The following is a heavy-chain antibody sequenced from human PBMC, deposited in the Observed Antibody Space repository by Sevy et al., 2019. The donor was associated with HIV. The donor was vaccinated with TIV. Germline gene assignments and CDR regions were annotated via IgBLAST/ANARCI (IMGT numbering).Heavy chain of an antibody. CDR3: AGGSIAAAGTRGGNFDY. J-gene: IGHJ4*02. CDR1: GYTFTGYY. CDR2: INPNSGGT. Sequence: ASVKVSCKASGYTFTGYYMHWVRQAPGQGLEWMGWINPNSGGTNYAQKFQGRVTMTRDTSISTAYMELSRLGSDDTAVYYCAGGSIAAAGTRGGNFDYWGQGTLVTISS. D-gene: IGHD6-13*01. V-gene: IGHV1-2*02.